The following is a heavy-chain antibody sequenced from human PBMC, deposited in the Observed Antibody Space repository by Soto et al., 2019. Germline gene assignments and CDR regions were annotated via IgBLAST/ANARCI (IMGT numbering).Heavy chain of an antibody. CDR2: ISWNSGSI. Sequence: PGGSLRLSCAASGFTFDDYAMHWVRQAPGKGLEWVSGISWNSGSIGYADSVKGRYTISRDNAKNSLYLQMNSLRAEDTALYYCVRGGSGWANFDYWGQGAPVTVSS. CDR1: GFTFDDYA. D-gene: IGHD6-19*01. J-gene: IGHJ4*02. CDR3: VRGGSGWANFDY. V-gene: IGHV3-9*01.